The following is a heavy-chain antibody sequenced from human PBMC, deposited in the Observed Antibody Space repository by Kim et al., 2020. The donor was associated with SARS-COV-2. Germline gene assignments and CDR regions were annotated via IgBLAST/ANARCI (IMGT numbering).Heavy chain of an antibody. D-gene: IGHD3-22*01. J-gene: IGHJ6*01. CDR3: ARVSSQSSGYYRPYYYYG. Sequence: SETLSLTCAVYGGSFSGYYWSWIRQPPGKGLEWIGEINHSGSTNYNPSLKSRVTISVDTSKNQFSLKLSSVTAADTAVYYCARVSSQSSGYYRPYYYYG. CDR1: GGSFSGYY. CDR2: INHSGST. V-gene: IGHV4-34*01.